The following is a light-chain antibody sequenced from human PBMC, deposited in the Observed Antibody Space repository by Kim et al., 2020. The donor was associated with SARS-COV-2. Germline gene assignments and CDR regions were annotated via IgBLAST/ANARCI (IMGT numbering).Light chain of an antibody. V-gene: IGLV3-19*01. CDR1: SLRSYY. CDR3: NSRDSNNNVL. J-gene: IGLJ2*01. Sequence: SSELTQDPAVSVALGQTVRITCQGDSLRSYYATWYQQKPGQAPILVIYGKNNRPSGIPDRFSGSSSGNTASLPITGTQAGDEADYYCNSRDSNNNVLFGGGNRLTV. CDR2: GKN.